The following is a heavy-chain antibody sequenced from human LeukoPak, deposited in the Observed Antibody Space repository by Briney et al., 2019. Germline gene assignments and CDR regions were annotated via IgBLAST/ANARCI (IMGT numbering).Heavy chain of an antibody. CDR3: ARDKIVGATTGSYFDL. V-gene: IGHV3-7*01. J-gene: IGHJ2*01. CDR2: INQDGSEK. D-gene: IGHD1-26*01. CDR1: GFTFTTYW. Sequence: GGSLRLSCAASGFTFTTYWMSWVRQAQGKGLEWVANINQDGSEKYYVDSMKGRFTISRDNTKNSLYLQMNSLRAEDTAVYYCARDKIVGATTGSYFDLWGRGTLVTVSS.